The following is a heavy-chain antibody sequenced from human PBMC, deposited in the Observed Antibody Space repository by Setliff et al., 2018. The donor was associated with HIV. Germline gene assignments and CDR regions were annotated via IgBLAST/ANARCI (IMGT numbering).Heavy chain of an antibody. V-gene: IGHV4-38-2*01. CDR2: IYHTGST. Sequence: PSETLSLTCVVSGNSISSGYYWGWVRQPPGKGLEWIGSIYHTGSTYYNPSLKGRVTISVDTSKNQFSLNLTSVTAADTAVYYCARLGYSGSLVGAFDIWGQGTMVTVSS. J-gene: IGHJ3*02. CDR1: GNSISSGYY. CDR3: ARLGYSGSLVGAFDI. D-gene: IGHD1-26*01.